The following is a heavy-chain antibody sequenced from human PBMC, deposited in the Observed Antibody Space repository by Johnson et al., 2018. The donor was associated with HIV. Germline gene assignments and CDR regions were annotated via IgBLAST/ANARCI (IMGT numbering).Heavy chain of an antibody. CDR1: GLTFSSSG. D-gene: IGHD5-18*01. V-gene: IGHV3-7*05. CDR3: ARGVRNSYGYLLGTFDI. J-gene: IGHJ3*02. CDR2: INQDGSEK. Sequence: VQLVESGGGVVQPGQSLRLSCAASGLTFSSSGMHWVRQAPGKGLEWVANINQDGSEKFSVESVKGRFAISRDNANNSLYLQMNSLRAEDTAVYYCARGVRNSYGYLLGTFDIWGRGTLVTVSS.